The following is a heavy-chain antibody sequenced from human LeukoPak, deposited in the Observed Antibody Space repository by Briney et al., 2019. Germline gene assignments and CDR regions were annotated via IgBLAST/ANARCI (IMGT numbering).Heavy chain of an antibody. J-gene: IGHJ4*02. CDR1: GYTFTNYN. Sequence: ASVKVSCKASGYTFTNYNIDWVRQATGQGLEWMGWMNPNSGNTDYAQKFQGRVTMARNTSISTAYMELRSLRSDDTAVYYCARVRFRLLGVSAAISGGDFWGQGTLVTVSS. CDR2: MNPNSGNT. CDR3: ARVRFRLLGVSAAISGGDF. D-gene: IGHD2-2*02. V-gene: IGHV1-8*01.